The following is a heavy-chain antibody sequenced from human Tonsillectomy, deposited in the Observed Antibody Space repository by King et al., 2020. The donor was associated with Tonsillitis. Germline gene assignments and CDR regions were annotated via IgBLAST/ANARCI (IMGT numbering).Heavy chain of an antibody. Sequence: VQLVESGGGLVQPGGSLRLSCAASGFTFSSYAMSWVRQAPGKGLEWVSAISGRGGSTYYADSVKGRLTISRDNSKNTLYLQMNSLSAEETAVYYCAKEIVGATTWYYGMDVWGQGTTVTVSS. J-gene: IGHJ6*02. CDR1: GFTFSSYA. CDR3: AKEIVGATTWYYGMDV. D-gene: IGHD1-26*01. CDR2: ISGRGGST. V-gene: IGHV3-23*04.